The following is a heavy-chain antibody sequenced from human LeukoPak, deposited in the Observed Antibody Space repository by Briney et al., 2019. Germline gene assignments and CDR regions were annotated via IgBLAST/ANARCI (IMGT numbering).Heavy chain of an antibody. CDR3: ARAIASYGDSAF. V-gene: IGHV3-48*04. D-gene: IGHD5-18*01. J-gene: IGHJ4*02. CDR1: GFKFGSFS. Sequence: GGSLRLSCAAAGFKFGSFSMGWVRQAPGKGLHWLSYITSSSSATYYAVSLMGRFTISRDNAKNSLYLQINSLRVDDTAVYYCARAIASYGDSAFWGQGTLVTVSS. CDR2: ITSSSSAT.